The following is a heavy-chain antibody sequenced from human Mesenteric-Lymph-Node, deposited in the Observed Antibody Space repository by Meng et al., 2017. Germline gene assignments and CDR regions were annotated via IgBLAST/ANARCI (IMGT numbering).Heavy chain of an antibody. Sequence: GGSLRLSCAASGFTFSSYEMNWVRQAPGKGLEWVSVIYSGGSTYYADSVKGRFTISRDNSKNTLYLQMNSLRAEDTAVYYCARDGLWFGELLSGWFDPWGQGTLVTVSS. CDR2: IYSGGST. J-gene: IGHJ5*02. CDR3: ARDGLWFGELLSGWFDP. CDR1: GFTFSSYE. D-gene: IGHD3-10*01. V-gene: IGHV3-53*05.